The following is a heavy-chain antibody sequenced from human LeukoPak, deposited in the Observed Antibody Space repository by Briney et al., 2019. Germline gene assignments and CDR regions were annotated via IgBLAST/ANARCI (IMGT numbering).Heavy chain of an antibody. CDR1: GFSFSDYD. J-gene: IGHJ4*02. Sequence: GGSLRLSCAASGFSFSDYDMNWVRQAPGKGLEWVASINGASAYIYYANSVRGRFTISRDNAKNSTYLQMNSLRPDDTAVYYCVRSFPWEVRDYWGQGTLVAVSS. V-gene: IGHV3-21*01. CDR2: INGASAYI. CDR3: VRSFPWEVRDY. D-gene: IGHD1-26*01.